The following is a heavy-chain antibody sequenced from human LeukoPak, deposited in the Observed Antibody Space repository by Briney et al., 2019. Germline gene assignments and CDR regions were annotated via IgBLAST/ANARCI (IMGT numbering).Heavy chain of an antibody. CDR1: GGSISSSNW. J-gene: IGHJ6*03. D-gene: IGHD3-10*01. V-gene: IGHV4-4*02. CDR2: IYYSGST. Sequence: SETLSLTCAVSGGSISSSNWWSWVRQPPGKGLEWIGYIYYSGSTNYKPSLKSRVTMSVDTSKNQFSLKLSSVTAADTAVYYCARERDVLLWFGELLSGKYYYYYYMDVWGKGTTVTISS. CDR3: ARERDVLLWFGELLSGKYYYYYYMDV.